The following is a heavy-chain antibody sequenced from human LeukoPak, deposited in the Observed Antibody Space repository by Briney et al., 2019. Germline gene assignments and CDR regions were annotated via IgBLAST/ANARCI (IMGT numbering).Heavy chain of an antibody. V-gene: IGHV1-46*01. CDR3: ATPREGFFTMVRGVAFDY. J-gene: IGHJ4*02. D-gene: IGHD3-10*01. CDR1: GYTFTSYY. CDR2: INPSGGST. Sequence: GASVKVSCKASGYTFTSYYMHWVRQAPGQGLEWMGIINPSGGSTSYAQKFQGRVTITADKSTSTAYMELSSLRSEDTAVYYCATPREGFFTMVRGVAFDYWGQGTLVTVSS.